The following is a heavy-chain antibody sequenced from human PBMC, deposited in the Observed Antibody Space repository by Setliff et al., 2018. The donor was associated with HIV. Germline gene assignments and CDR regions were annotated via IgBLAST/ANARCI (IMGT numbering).Heavy chain of an antibody. V-gene: IGHV4-59*01. Sequence: SETLSLTCTVSGGSISSYYWSWIRQPPGKGLEWIGYIYYSGSTNYNPSLKSRVTIPVDTSKNQFSLKLSSVTAADTAVYYCARRLLPYYFDYWGQGTLVTVSS. CDR2: IYYSGST. CDR1: GGSISSYY. J-gene: IGHJ4*02. D-gene: IGHD2-21*01. CDR3: ARRLLPYYFDY.